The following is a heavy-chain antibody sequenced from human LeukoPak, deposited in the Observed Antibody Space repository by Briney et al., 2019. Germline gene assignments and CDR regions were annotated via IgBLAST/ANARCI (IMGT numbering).Heavy chain of an antibody. CDR1: GGSISSYY. Sequence: SETLSLTCTVSGGSISSYYWSWIRQPAGKGLEWIGRIYTSGSTNYNPSLKSRVTMSVDTSKNQFSLKLSSVTAADTAVYYCARGRTVVYYYYMDVWGKGTTVTVSS. J-gene: IGHJ6*03. V-gene: IGHV4-4*07. CDR2: IYTSGST. D-gene: IGHD1-14*01. CDR3: ARGRTVVYYYYMDV.